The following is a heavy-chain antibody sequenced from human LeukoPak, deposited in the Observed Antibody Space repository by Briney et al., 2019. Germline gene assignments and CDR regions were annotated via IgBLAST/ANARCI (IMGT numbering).Heavy chain of an antibody. CDR1: GFTFSNYW. V-gene: IGHV3-74*01. CDR2: IDSDGTST. D-gene: IGHD4-17*01. J-gene: IGHJ4*02. CDR3: ARDFDYGDYGGDY. Sequence: GGSLRLSCAASGFTFSNYWMHWVRQAPGKGLVWVSRIDSDGTSTSYADSVKGRFTISRDNAKNTLYLQMNSLRVEDTAVYYCARDFDYGDYGGDYWGQGTLVTVSS.